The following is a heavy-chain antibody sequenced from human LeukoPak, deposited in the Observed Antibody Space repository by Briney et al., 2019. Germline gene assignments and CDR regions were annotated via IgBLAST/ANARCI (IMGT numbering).Heavy chain of an antibody. V-gene: IGHV4-39*01. D-gene: IGHD3-10*01. J-gene: IGHJ4*02. CDR1: GGSISSGNYY. Sequence: KPSDTLSLTCTVSGGSISSGNYYWGCIRQPPGKGLEWIGSISYSGSTYYNASLKSRVTISVDTSKTQFSLKLSSVTTADTAVYYCASYTYYYGLGSWGQGTLVTVSS. CDR3: ASYTYYYGLGS. CDR2: ISYSGST.